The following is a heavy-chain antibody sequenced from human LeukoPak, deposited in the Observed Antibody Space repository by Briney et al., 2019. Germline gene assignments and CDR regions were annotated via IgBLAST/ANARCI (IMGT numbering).Heavy chain of an antibody. Sequence: GGSLRLSCAASGFTFSSYAMSWVRQAPGKGLEWVSAISGSGGSTYYADSVKGRFTISRDNSKNTLYLQMNSLRAEDTAVYYCAKDRTVTTRGYYYYGMDVWGQGTTVTVSS. CDR3: AKDRTVTTRGYYYYGMDV. J-gene: IGHJ6*02. D-gene: IGHD4-17*01. CDR1: GFTFSSYA. V-gene: IGHV3-23*01. CDR2: ISGSGGST.